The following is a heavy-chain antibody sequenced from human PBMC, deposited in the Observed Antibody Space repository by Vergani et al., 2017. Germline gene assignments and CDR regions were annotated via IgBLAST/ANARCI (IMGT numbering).Heavy chain of an antibody. CDR3: ASLRDYYYMDG. Sequence: QLQLQESGSGLVKPSQTLSLTCAVSGGSISSGGYSWSWIRQPPGKGLEWIWYIYHSGSTYYNPSLKSRVTISVDRSKNQFSLKLSSVTAADTAVYYCASLRDYYYMDGWGKGTTVTVSS. CDR1: GGSISSGGYS. D-gene: IGHD4-17*01. J-gene: IGHJ6*03. V-gene: IGHV4-30-2*01. CDR2: IYHSGST.